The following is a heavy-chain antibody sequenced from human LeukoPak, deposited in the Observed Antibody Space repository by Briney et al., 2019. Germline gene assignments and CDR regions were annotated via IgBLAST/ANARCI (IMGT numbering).Heavy chain of an antibody. D-gene: IGHD1-14*01. V-gene: IGHV3-23*01. J-gene: IGHJ4*02. CDR3: AKGRTGSED. CDR2: ISGSGDST. Sequence: GGSLRLSCAVSGFTFSNYAMSWVRQAPGKGLEWVSAISGSGDSTYYADSVKGRFTMSRDNLKNTLYLQMTSLRAEDTAIYYCAKGRTGSEDWGQGTLVTVSS. CDR1: GFTFSNYA.